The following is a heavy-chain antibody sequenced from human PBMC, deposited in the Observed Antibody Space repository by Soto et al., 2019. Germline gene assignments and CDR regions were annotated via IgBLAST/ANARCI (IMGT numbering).Heavy chain of an antibody. V-gene: IGHV1-8*01. D-gene: IGHD5-18*01. CDR1: GYTFTSYD. J-gene: IGHJ6*02. CDR2: MNPNSGNT. Sequence: ASVKVSCKASGYTFTSYDINWVRQATGQGLEWMGWMNPNSGNTGYAQKFQGRVTMTRNTSISTAYMELSSLRSEDTAVYYCARDGYSYGHYDYYYGMDVSGQVPKGTFSS. CDR3: ARDGYSYGHYDYYYGMDV.